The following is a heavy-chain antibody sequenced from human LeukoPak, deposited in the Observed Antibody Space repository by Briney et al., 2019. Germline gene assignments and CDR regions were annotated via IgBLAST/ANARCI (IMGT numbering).Heavy chain of an antibody. CDR3: ARDCYYGSGSYYKYYNWFDP. CDR2: IKQDGSEK. V-gene: IGHV3-7*01. Sequence: GGSLRLSCAASGFTFSSNWMSWVRQAPGKGLEWVANIKQDGSEKYYVDSVKGRFTISRDNAKNSLYLQMNSLRAEDTAVYYCARDCYYGSGSYYKYYNWFDPWGQGTLVTVSS. D-gene: IGHD3-10*01. J-gene: IGHJ5*02. CDR1: GFTFSSNW.